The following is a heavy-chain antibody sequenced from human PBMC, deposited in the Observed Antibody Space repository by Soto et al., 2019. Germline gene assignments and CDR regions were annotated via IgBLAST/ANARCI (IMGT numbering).Heavy chain of an antibody. V-gene: IGHV4-31*03. D-gene: IGHD4-17*01. J-gene: IGHJ5*02. CDR1: GVSIRSGGYY. Sequence: QVQLQESGPGLVKPSQTLSLTCTVSGVSIRSGGYYWSWIRQHAGKGMEWIGYIYYSGSTHYNPSITSRVTISADTSKNQFSLKLSSVTAADPAVYYCARALTTVTLFDPWGQGTLVTVSS. CDR3: ARALTTVTLFDP. CDR2: IYYSGST.